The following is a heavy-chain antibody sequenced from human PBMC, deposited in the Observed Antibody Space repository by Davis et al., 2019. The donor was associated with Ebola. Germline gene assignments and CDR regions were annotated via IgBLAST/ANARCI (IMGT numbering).Heavy chain of an antibody. CDR2: INHSGST. CDR1: GGSFSGYY. Sequence: GSLRLSCAVYGGSFSGYYWSWIRQPPGKGLEWIGEINHSGSTNYNPSLKSRVTISVDTSKNQFSLKLSSVTAADTAVYYCARHDIVVVVAAFDDWGQGTLVTVSS. D-gene: IGHD2-15*01. V-gene: IGHV4-34*01. J-gene: IGHJ4*02. CDR3: ARHDIVVVVAAFDD.